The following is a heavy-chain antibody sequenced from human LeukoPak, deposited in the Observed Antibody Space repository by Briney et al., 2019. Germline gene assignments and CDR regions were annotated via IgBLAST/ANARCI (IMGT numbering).Heavy chain of an antibody. CDR3: ARESIFGVVTTYNWFDP. Sequence: SVKVSCKASGGTFSSYAISWVRQAPGQGLEWMGRIIPIFGTANYAQKFQGRVTITTDESTSTAYMELSSLRSEDTAVYYCARESIFGVVTTYNWFDPWGRGTLVTVSS. D-gene: IGHD3-3*01. CDR1: GGTFSSYA. J-gene: IGHJ5*02. V-gene: IGHV1-69*05. CDR2: IIPIFGTA.